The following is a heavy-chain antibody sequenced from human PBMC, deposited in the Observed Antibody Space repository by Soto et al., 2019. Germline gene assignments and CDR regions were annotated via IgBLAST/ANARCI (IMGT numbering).Heavy chain of an antibody. CDR2: LYYGGTT. J-gene: IGHJ4*02. CDR1: GGSISSGGYS. Sequence: PSETLSLTCAVSGGSISSGGYSWSWIRQPPGQGLEWIGYLYYGGTTYSNPSLKSRVSISGDWSKNQFSLKLNSVTAADTAVYYCARAGRDGYNFDYWGQGTLVTVSS. V-gene: IGHV4-30-2*01. CDR3: ARAGRDGYNFDY. D-gene: IGHD5-12*01.